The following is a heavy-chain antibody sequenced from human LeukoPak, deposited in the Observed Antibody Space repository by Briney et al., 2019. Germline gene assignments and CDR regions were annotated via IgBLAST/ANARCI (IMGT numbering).Heavy chain of an antibody. J-gene: IGHJ4*02. D-gene: IGHD7-27*01. Sequence: GGSLRLSCAASGFTFRNYYMTWIRQAPGKGLEWISYISQSGSTIYYADSVGGRFTISRDNAKNSLYLQMNSLRVEDTAVYYCARSDWGSHSWGQGTLVTVSS. V-gene: IGHV3-11*01. CDR1: GFTFRNYY. CDR2: ISQSGSTI. CDR3: ARSDWGSHS.